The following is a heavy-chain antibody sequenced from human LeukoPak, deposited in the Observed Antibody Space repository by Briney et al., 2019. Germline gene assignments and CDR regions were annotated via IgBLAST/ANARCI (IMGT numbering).Heavy chain of an antibody. Sequence: ASVKVSCKASGYTFTGYYMHWVRQAPGQGLEWMGQINPNSGGTNSAQKFQGRVTMTRDTSISTAYMELTRLRSDDTAVYYCARGDTVTTGPFDYWGQGTLVTVSS. J-gene: IGHJ4*02. V-gene: IGHV1-2*06. CDR2: INPNSGGT. CDR1: GYTFTGYY. D-gene: IGHD4-17*01. CDR3: ARGDTVTTGPFDY.